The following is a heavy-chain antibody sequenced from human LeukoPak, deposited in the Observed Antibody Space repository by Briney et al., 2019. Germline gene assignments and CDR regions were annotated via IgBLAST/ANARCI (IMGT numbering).Heavy chain of an antibody. J-gene: IGHJ6*02. CDR3: ARVIVVVVAAHPFDGMDV. Sequence: GASVKVSCQASGYTFTSYDINWVRQATGQGREWMGWMNPNSGNTGYAQKFQGRVTMTRNTSISTAYMELSSLRSEDTAVYYCARVIVVVVAAHPFDGMDVWGQGTTVTVSS. V-gene: IGHV1-8*01. CDR1: GYTFTSYD. D-gene: IGHD2-15*01. CDR2: MNPNSGNT.